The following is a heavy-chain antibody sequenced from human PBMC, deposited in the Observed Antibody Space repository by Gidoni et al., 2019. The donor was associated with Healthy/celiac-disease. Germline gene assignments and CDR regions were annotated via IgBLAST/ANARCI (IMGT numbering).Heavy chain of an antibody. J-gene: IGHJ6*02. V-gene: IGHV4-34*01. CDR3: ARGWGYSNYLGNYYYYGMDI. CDR2: INHSGST. D-gene: IGHD4-4*01. Sequence: GLEWIGEINHSGSTNYNPSLKSRVTISVDTSKNQFSLKLSSVTAADTAVYYCARGWGYSNYLGNYYYYGMDIWGQGTTVTVSS.